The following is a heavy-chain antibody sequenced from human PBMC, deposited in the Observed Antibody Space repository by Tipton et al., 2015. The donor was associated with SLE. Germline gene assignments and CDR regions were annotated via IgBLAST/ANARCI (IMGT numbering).Heavy chain of an antibody. CDR2: IHHSGST. D-gene: IGHD3-16*01. J-gene: IGHJ4*02. CDR1: GGSISSYY. CDR3: ARDQVGGDYLAF. Sequence: TLSLTCIVSGGSISSYYWNWIRQPPGKGLEWIGHIHHSGSTTYIPSLQSRVTISRDPSKHHYSLNLTSVTAAGTAVYYCARDQVGGDYLAFWVQGSLVTVSS. V-gene: IGHV4-59*01.